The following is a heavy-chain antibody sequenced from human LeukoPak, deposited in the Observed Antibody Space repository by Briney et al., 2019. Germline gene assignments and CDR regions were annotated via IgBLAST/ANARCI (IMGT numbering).Heavy chain of an antibody. CDR3: AREVGTAYSGRFDY. V-gene: IGHV3-30-3*01. J-gene: IGHJ4*02. CDR2: ISYDGSNK. CDR1: GFPFSSYA. D-gene: IGHD5-12*01. Sequence: PGRSLRLSCAASGFPFSSYAMHWVRQAPGKGLEWVAVISYDGSNKYYADSVKGRFTITRDNAKNSLYLQMNSLRAEDTAVYCCAREVGTAYSGRFDYWGQGTLATVPS.